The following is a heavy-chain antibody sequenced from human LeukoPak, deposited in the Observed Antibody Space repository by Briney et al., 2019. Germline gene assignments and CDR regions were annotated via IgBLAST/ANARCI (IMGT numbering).Heavy chain of an antibody. CDR3: ARDHRYAFDN. CDR2: IGISSGNT. Sequence: GGSLRLSCAASGFNFIDYSMNCVRQAPGKGLEWISYIGISSGNTKYADSVKGRFTISRDKARNSLYLQMNSLRVEDTAMYYCARDHRYAFDNWGHGTLVTVSS. D-gene: IGHD5-12*01. V-gene: IGHV3-48*01. CDR1: GFNFIDYS. J-gene: IGHJ4*01.